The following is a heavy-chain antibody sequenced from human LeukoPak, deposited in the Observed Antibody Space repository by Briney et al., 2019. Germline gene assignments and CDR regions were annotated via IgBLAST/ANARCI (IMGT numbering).Heavy chain of an antibody. Sequence: GASVKVSCKASGFTFTRSAMQWVRQARGQRLEWIGWIVVGSGNTNYAQKLQGRVTMTTDTSTSTAYMELRSLRSDDTAVYYCARVYSSGYYYPHFDYWGQGTLVTVSS. J-gene: IGHJ4*02. D-gene: IGHD3-22*01. CDR2: IVVGSGNT. V-gene: IGHV1-58*02. CDR3: ARVYSSGYYYPHFDY. CDR1: GFTFTRSA.